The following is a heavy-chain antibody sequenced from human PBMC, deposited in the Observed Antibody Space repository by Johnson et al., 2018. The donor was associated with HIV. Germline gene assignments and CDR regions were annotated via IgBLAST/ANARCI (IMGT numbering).Heavy chain of an antibody. CDR1: GFTFDDYA. CDR3: AKVYRLRLLEWSAYDAFDI. V-gene: IGHV3-43D*03. D-gene: IGHD3-3*01. J-gene: IGHJ3*02. CDR2: ISWDGGST. Sequence: VQLVESGGVVVQPGGSLRLSCAASGFTFDDYAMHWVRQAPGKGLEWVSLISWDGGSTYYADSVKGRFTISRDNSKNSLYLQMNSLRADDTALYYCAKVYRLRLLEWSAYDAFDICGQGTMVTVSS.